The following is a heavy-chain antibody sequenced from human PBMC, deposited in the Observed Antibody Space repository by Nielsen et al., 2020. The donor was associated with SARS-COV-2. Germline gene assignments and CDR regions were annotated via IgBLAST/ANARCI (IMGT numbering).Heavy chain of an antibody. V-gene: IGHV1-2*06. Sequence: ASVKVSCKASGYTFTDYYIHWVRQAPGQGLEWMGRINPYSGGTNYAQKFQGTVTMTRDASISTVYMELTSDDTAVYYCARDGCTVVTFGTCYYGMDVWGQGTTVTVSS. J-gene: IGHJ6*02. CDR3: ARDGCTVVTFGTCYYGMDV. CDR1: GYTFTDYY. CDR2: INPYSGGT. D-gene: IGHD4-23*01.